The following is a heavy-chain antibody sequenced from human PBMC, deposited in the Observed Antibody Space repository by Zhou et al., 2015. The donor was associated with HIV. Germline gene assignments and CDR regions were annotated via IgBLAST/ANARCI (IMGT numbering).Heavy chain of an antibody. Sequence: QMQLVQSGAEVKKPGSSVKVSCKASGGTFSSFGISWVRQAPGQGLQWMGGIIPIFGTANYAQKFQGRVTITADESTSTAYMELSSLRSEDTAVYYCARDFSMGSGEYGTSWGQGTTVTVSS. CDR1: GGTFSSFG. CDR2: IIPIFGTA. D-gene: IGHD3-16*01. V-gene: IGHV1-69*01. J-gene: IGHJ6*02. CDR3: ARDFSMGSGEYGTS.